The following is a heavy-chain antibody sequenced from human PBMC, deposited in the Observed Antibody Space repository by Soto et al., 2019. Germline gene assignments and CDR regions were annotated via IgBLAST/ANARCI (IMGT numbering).Heavy chain of an antibody. D-gene: IGHD3-9*01. V-gene: IGHV4-59*01. CDR2: IYYSGST. Sequence: SETLSLTCTVSGGSISSYYWSWIRQPPGKGLEWIGYIYYSGSTNYNPSLKSRVTISVDTSKNQFSLKLSSVTAADTAVYYCARAYYDILTGYYLFDYWGQGTLVTGSS. CDR3: ARAYYDILTGYYLFDY. CDR1: GGSISSYY. J-gene: IGHJ4*02.